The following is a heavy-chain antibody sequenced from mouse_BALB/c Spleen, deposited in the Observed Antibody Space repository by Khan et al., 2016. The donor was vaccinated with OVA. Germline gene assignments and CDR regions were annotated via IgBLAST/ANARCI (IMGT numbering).Heavy chain of an antibody. V-gene: IGHV1-37*01. CDR2: INPYNGGT. J-gene: IGHJ3*01. CDR3: VRSASYGAYVEAWFAY. CDR1: GYSFTGYT. D-gene: IGHD2-13*01. Sequence: EVQLQESGPELVKPGASMKMSCKASGYSFTGYTMNWVKQSHVKNLEWIGLINPYNGGTAYNQKFRGKATFTVDKSSNTAYMELLSLTSEDSAVYYCVRSASYGAYVEAWFAYWGQGTLVTVSA.